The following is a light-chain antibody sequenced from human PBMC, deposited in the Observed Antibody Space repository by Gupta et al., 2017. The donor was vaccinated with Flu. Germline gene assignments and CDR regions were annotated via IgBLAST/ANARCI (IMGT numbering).Light chain of an antibody. CDR2: AAS. Sequence: PSSLSASTGDRVTITCRASQGISSYLAWYQQKPGKVPKLLIYAASTLQSGVPSRFSGSGSGTDFTLTISCLQSEDFATYYCQQYDSYPWTFGQGTKVEIK. J-gene: IGKJ1*01. CDR3: QQYDSYPWT. CDR1: QGISSY. V-gene: IGKV1-8*01.